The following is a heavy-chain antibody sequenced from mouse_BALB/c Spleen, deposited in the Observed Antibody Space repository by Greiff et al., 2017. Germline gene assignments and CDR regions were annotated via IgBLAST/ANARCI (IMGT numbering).Heavy chain of an antibody. CDR1: GFNIKDYD. V-gene: IGHV14-4*02. CDR2: IDPENGDT. Sequence: VQLQQSGAELVRSGASVKLSCTASGFNIKDYDMHWVKQRPEQGLEWIGWIDPENGDTEYAPKFQGKATMTADTSSNTAYLQLSSLTSEDTAVYYCNAYGNHAMDYWGQGTSVTVSS. D-gene: IGHD2-1*01. CDR3: NAYGNHAMDY. J-gene: IGHJ4*01.